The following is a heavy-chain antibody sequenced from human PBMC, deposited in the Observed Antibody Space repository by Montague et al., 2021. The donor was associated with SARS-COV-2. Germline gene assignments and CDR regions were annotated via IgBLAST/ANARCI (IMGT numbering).Heavy chain of an antibody. D-gene: IGHD7-27*01. V-gene: IGHV4-39*01. CDR2: IYYSGRT. Sequence: SETLSLTCTVSGGSIMRSDYYWSWIRQPPGKGLEWIGSIYYSGRTIYTPSLKTRLSMSIDKSRNQFSLRLNSVTAADTSIYYCARHDTGDAPFGDWGQGTLVTVSS. CDR1: GGSIMRSDYY. J-gene: IGHJ4*02. CDR3: ARHDTGDAPFGD.